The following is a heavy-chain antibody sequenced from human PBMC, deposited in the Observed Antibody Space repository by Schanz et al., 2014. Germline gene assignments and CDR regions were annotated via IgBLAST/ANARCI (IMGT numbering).Heavy chain of an antibody. V-gene: IGHV4-34*01. Sequence: QVQLQESGPGLVKPSETLSLTCAFSGGSFSGYWWTWVRQSPGKGLEWIGEVNHGGYTNYNPSLKSRVTVSVDMSKKQFSLRLISVTAADTAAYYCATWSGTRLFHNWGQGTLVTVSS. CDR1: GGSFSGYW. CDR3: ATWSGTRLFHN. J-gene: IGHJ4*02. D-gene: IGHD1-7*01. CDR2: VNHGGYT.